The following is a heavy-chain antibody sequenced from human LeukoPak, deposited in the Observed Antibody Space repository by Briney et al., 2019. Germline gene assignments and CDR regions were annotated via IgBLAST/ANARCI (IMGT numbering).Heavy chain of an antibody. V-gene: IGHV3-30*18. Sequence: PGRSLRLSCAASGFTFSSYGMHRVRQAPGKGLERVAVISYDGSNKYYADSVKGRFTISRDNSKNTLYLQMNSLRAEDTAVYYCAKDRRIIVVVPAAINYYYGMDVWGKGTTVTVSS. D-gene: IGHD2-2*01. CDR1: GFTFSSYG. J-gene: IGHJ6*04. CDR2: ISYDGSNK. CDR3: AKDRRIIVVVPAAINYYYGMDV.